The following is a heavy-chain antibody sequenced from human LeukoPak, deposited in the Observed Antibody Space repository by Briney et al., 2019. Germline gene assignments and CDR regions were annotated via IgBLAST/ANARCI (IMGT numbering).Heavy chain of an antibody. J-gene: IGHJ4*02. V-gene: IGHV3-30*18. CDR2: ISYDGSNK. CDR1: GFTFSSYG. CDR3: AKDNVWDSSSYFDY. Sequence: GGSLRLSCAASGFTFSSYGTHWVRQAPGKGLEWVAVISYDGSNKYYADSVKGRFTISRDNSKNTLYLQMNSLRAEDTAVYYCAKDNVWDSSSYFDYWGQGTLVTVSS. D-gene: IGHD6-6*01.